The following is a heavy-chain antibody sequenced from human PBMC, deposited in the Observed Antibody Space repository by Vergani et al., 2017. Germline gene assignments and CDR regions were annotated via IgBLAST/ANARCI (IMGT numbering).Heavy chain of an antibody. D-gene: IGHD2-2*01. CDR1: GYTFTGYY. V-gene: IGHV1-2*02. CDR2: INPNSGGT. Sequence: QVQLVQSGAEVKKPGASVKVSRKASGYTFTGYYMHWVRQAPGQGLEWMGWINPNSGGTNYAQKFQGRVTMTRDTSISTAYMELSRLRSDDTAVYYCARDPHSYCSSTSCYSYVDYWGQGTLVTVSS. J-gene: IGHJ4*02. CDR3: ARDPHSYCSSTSCYSYVDY.